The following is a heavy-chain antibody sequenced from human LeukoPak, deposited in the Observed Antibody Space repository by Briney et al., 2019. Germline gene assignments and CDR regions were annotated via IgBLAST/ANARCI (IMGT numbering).Heavy chain of an antibody. D-gene: IGHD3-9*01. Sequence: PGRSLRLSCAASGFTFSSYGMHWVRQAPGKGLEWVAVISYDGSNKYYADSVKGRFTISRDNSKNTLYLQMNSLRAEDTAVYYCAKEYFDWLLYRHDAFDIWGQGTMVTVPS. V-gene: IGHV3-30*18. CDR3: AKEYFDWLLYRHDAFDI. J-gene: IGHJ3*02. CDR2: ISYDGSNK. CDR1: GFTFSSYG.